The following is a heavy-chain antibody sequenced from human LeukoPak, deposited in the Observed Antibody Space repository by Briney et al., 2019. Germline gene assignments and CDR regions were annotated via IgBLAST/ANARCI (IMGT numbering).Heavy chain of an antibody. Sequence: GSLRLSCAASGLTFSSYSMNWVRQAPGKGLEWVSYISSSSSTIYYADSVKGRFTISRDNAKNSLYLQMNSLRAEDTAVYYCARDGIVLMVYAIKAFDYWGQGTLVTVSS. J-gene: IGHJ4*02. CDR3: ARDGIVLMVYAIKAFDY. D-gene: IGHD2-8*01. V-gene: IGHV3-48*01. CDR1: GLTFSSYS. CDR2: ISSSSSTI.